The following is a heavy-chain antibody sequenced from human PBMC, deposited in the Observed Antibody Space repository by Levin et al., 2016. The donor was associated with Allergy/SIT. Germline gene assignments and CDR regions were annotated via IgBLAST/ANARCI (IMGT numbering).Heavy chain of an antibody. CDR2: IYPGDSDT. CDR3: ARRTGNSEVDY. V-gene: IGHV5-51*01. D-gene: IGHD2-8*02. J-gene: IGHJ4*02. CDR1: GYSFATYW. Sequence: GGSLRLSCKASGYSFATYWVAWVRQMPGKGLEWVGIIYPGDSDTRYSPSFQGQVSISADKSTSTAYLQWSSLTASDTAMYYCARRTGNSEVDYWGQGTLVTVSS.